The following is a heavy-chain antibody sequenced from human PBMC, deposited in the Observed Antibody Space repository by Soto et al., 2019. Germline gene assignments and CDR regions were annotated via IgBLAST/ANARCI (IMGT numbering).Heavy chain of an antibody. CDR1: GFTFNGAW. D-gene: IGHD3-16*01. V-gene: IGHV3-15*07. CDR2: VKSSANGGAI. Sequence: EVQLVESGGGLVKPGGSLRLSCAASGFTFNGAWMNWVRQAPGKGLEWVGRVKSSANGGAIDYAAPVEGRFTISRDDSKNTLYLQMNSLITEDTAFYYCSADLPDWGAYAFDYWGQGPLVTVSS. CDR3: SADLPDWGAYAFDY. J-gene: IGHJ4*02.